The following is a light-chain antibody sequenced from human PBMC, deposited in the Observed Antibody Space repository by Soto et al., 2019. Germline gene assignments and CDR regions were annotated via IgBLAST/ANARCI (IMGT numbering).Light chain of an antibody. J-gene: IGLJ2*01. CDR2: EVT. CDR1: TNTVGGYNF. Sequence: QSALTQPPSASGSPGQSVTISCTGSTNTVGGYNFVSWYQQYPGKAPRLLIFEVTKRPSGVPDRFSGSKSGNTASLTVSGLQPEDEAYYYCQSYDSSLSVVVFGGGTKLTVL. V-gene: IGLV2-8*01. CDR3: QSYDSSLSVVV.